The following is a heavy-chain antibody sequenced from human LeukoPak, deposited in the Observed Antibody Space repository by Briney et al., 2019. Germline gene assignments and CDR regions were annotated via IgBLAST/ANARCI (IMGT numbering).Heavy chain of an antibody. D-gene: IGHD3-3*02. V-gene: IGHV4-30-4*01. CDR2: IYYSGTT. Sequence: SETLSLTCTVSGGSITSSDYYWSWIRQPPGKGLEWIGYIYYSGTTSYNPSLKSRVTISVDTSRNQFSLKLSSVTAADTAVYYCARGISTHWFDPWGQGTLVIVSS. CDR1: GGSITSSDYY. J-gene: IGHJ5*02. CDR3: ARGISTHWFDP.